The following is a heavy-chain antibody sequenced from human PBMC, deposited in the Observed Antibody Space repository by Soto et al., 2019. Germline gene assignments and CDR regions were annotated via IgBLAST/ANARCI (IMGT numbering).Heavy chain of an antibody. J-gene: IGHJ4*02. CDR1: GFTFSSYA. V-gene: IGHV3-30-3*01. Sequence: GGSLRLSCAASGFTFSSYAMHWVRQAPGKGLEWVAVISYDGSNKYYADSVKGRFTISSDNSKNTLYLQMNSMTAEDTAVYYCARSRDDYGSGSYYPFDYWGQGTLVTVSS. D-gene: IGHD3-10*01. CDR2: ISYDGSNK. CDR3: ARSRDDYGSGSYYPFDY.